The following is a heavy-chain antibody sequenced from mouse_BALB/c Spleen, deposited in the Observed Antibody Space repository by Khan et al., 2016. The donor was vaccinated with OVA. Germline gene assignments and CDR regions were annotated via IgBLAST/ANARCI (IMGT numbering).Heavy chain of an antibody. CDR1: GYTFSSYY. CDR2: INPNNGGT. V-gene: IGHV1S81*02. D-gene: IGHD2-10*02. Sequence: VQLQQSGAELVKPGASVKLSCKASGYTFSSYYMYWVKQRPGQGLEWIGGINPNNGGTNFNEKFKTKATLTVDKSSSTAYMQLSSLTSEDSALYYCTRSGYANPFAYWGQGTLVTVSA. CDR3: TRSGYANPFAY. J-gene: IGHJ3*01.